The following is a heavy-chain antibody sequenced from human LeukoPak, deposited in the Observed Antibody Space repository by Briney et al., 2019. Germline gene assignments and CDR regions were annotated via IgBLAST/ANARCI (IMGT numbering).Heavy chain of an antibody. J-gene: IGHJ5*02. CDR3: ARQWGYSSSWSAGWFDP. CDR1: GGSISSYY. D-gene: IGHD6-13*01. CDR2: IYYSGST. V-gene: IGHV4-59*01. Sequence: SETLSLTCTVSGGSISSYYWSWIRQPPGRGLEWIGYIYYSGSTNYNPSLKSRVTISVDTSKNQFSLKLSSVTAADTAVYYCARQWGYSSSWSAGWFDPWGQGTLVTVSS.